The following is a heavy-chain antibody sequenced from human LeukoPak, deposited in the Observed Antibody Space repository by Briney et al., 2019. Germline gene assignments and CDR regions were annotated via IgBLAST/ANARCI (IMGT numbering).Heavy chain of an antibody. CDR2: INHSGST. J-gene: IGHJ4*02. D-gene: IGHD3-22*01. V-gene: IGHV4-34*01. CDR3: ARGRYYYDSSGYFFGRNFDY. CDR1: GGSFSGYY. Sequence: PSETLSLTCAVYGGSFSGYYWSWIRQPPGKGLEWIGEINHSGSTNYNQSLKSRVTISVDPSKNQFSLKLSSVTAADTAVYYCARGRYYYDSSGYFFGRNFDYWGQGTLVTVSS.